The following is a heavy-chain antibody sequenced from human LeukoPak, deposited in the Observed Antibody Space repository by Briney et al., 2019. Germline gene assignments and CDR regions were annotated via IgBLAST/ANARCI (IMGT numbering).Heavy chain of an antibody. V-gene: IGHV4-34*01. CDR2: INHSGST. CDR3: ARVTSGLDY. Sequence: SETLSLTCAVYGGSFSGYYWSWIRQPPGKGLEWIGEINHSGSTNYNPSLKSRVTISVDTSKNQFSLKLSSVTAADTAVYYRARVTSGLDYWGQGTLVTVSS. CDR1: GGSFSGYY. D-gene: IGHD3-10*01. J-gene: IGHJ4*02.